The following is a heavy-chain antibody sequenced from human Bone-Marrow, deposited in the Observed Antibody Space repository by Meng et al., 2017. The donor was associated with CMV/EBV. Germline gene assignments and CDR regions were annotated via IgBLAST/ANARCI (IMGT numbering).Heavy chain of an antibody. J-gene: IGHJ4*02. CDR1: GYTFTGYY. D-gene: IGHD2-2*01. CDR2: INPNSGGT. CDR3: ARLFCSSTSCYLYFDY. Sequence: SGYTFTGYYMHGVRQAPGQGLEWMGWINPNSGGTNYAQKFQGRVTMTRDTSISTAYMELSRLRSDDTAVYYCARLFCSSTSCYLYFDYWGQGTLVTVSS. V-gene: IGHV1-2*02.